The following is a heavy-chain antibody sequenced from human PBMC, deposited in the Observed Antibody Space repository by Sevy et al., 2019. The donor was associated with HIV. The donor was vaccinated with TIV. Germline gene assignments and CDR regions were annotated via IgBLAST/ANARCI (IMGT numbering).Heavy chain of an antibody. D-gene: IGHD3-22*01. J-gene: IGHJ4*03. CDR3: ARRFYDTNGYPQYFFDS. V-gene: IGHV5-51*01. CDR1: GYRFSSYW. Sequence: GESLKISCKGSGYRFSSYWIGWVRQMPGKGLQWMGIIYPDDSDTRYSPSFQGQVIISADKSISTAYLQWRSLKASDTAVYFCARRFYDTNGYPQYFFDSWGHGTLVTVSS. CDR2: IYPDDSDT.